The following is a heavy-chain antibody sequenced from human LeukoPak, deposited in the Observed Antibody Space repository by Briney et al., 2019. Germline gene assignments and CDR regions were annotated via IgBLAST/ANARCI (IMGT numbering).Heavy chain of an antibody. V-gene: IGHV3-21*01. D-gene: IGHD2-2*01. CDR3: ARSQGGYCSSTSCYAPPSYFDY. Sequence: GRSLRLSFAASGFTFSSYSMNWVRQAPGKGLEWVSSISSSSSYIYYADSVKGRFTISRDNAKNSLYLQMNRLRAEDTAAYYCARSQGGYCSSTSCYAPPSYFDYWGQGTLVTVSS. CDR2: ISSSSSYI. J-gene: IGHJ4*02. CDR1: GFTFSSYS.